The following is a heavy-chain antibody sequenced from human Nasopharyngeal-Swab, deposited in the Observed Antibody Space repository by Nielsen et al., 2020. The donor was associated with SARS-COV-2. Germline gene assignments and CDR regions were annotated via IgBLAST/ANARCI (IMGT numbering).Heavy chain of an antibody. V-gene: IGHV1-3*01. D-gene: IGHD3-22*01. CDR2: INAGNGNT. Sequence: WVRQAPGQRLEWMGWINAGNGNTKYSQKFQGRVTITRDTSASTAYMELSSLRSEDTAVYYCARVYYDSSGYYQYWGQGTLVIVSS. J-gene: IGHJ4*02. CDR3: ARVYYDSSGYYQY.